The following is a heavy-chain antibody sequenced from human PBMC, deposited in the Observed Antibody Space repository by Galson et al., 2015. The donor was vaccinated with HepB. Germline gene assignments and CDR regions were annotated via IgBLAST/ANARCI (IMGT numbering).Heavy chain of an antibody. CDR2: ISFDGRKK. D-gene: IGHD5-12*01. Sequence: SLRLSCAASGFSFSTYGMHWVRQAPGRGLEWVAVISFDGRKKEYADSVKGRFTISRDNSGNTLYLQMNSLRVEDTAVYYCAKDIVATIWDYFDNWGQGTLVTVSS. CDR1: GFSFSTYG. CDR3: AKDIVATIWDYFDN. J-gene: IGHJ4*02. V-gene: IGHV3-30*18.